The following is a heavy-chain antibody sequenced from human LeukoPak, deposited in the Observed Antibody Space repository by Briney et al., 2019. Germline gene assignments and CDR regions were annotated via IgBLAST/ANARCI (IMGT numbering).Heavy chain of an antibody. CDR3: ARDYTGGWNDY. Sequence: GGSPRLSCAAAGFTFSRYWMSWVRQATGKGLECVAKIKEDGSEKHYVDSVKGRFTISRDNAKNSLYLQMNSLRAGDTAVYYCARDYTGGWNDYWGQGTLVTVSS. CDR2: IKEDGSEK. D-gene: IGHD7-27*01. V-gene: IGHV3-7*01. J-gene: IGHJ4*02. CDR1: GFTFSRYW.